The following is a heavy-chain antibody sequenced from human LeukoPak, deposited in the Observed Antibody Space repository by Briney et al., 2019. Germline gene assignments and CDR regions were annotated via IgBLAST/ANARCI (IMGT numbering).Heavy chain of an antibody. CDR1: GGSFSGYY. CDR3: ASTLSLDSYDYVWGSYRIRFDY. Sequence: SETLSLTCPVYGGSFSGYYWSWVRQPPGKGLEWIGEINHSGSTNYNPSLKSRVTISVETTKNQFSLKLSAVTAADTAVYYCASTLSLDSYDYVWGSYRIRFDYWGQGTLVTVSS. CDR2: INHSGST. D-gene: IGHD3-16*02. J-gene: IGHJ4*02. V-gene: IGHV4-34*01.